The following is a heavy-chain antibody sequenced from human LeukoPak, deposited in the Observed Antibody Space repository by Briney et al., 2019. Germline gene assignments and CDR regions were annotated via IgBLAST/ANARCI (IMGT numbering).Heavy chain of an antibody. V-gene: IGHV1-18*01. Sequence: ASVKVSCKASGYTFTSYGISWVRQAPGQGLEWMGWISAYNGNTNYAQKLQGRVTMTTDTSTSTAYMELRSLRSDDTAVYYCARGEKQWLVLGYYYYGMDVWGQGTTVTVSS. CDR1: GYTFTSYG. D-gene: IGHD6-19*01. CDR2: ISAYNGNT. CDR3: ARGEKQWLVLGYYYYGMDV. J-gene: IGHJ6*02.